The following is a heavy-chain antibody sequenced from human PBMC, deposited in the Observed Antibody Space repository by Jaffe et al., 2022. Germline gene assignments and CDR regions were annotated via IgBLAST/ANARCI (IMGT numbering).Heavy chain of an antibody. V-gene: IGHV1-2*02. CDR2: INPNSGGT. J-gene: IGHJ3*02. Sequence: QVQLVQSGAEVKKPGASVKVSCKASGYTFTGYYMHWVRQAPGQGLEWMGWINPNSGGTNYAQKFQGRVTMTRDTSISTAYMELSRLRSDDTAVYYCARDLGGDIAAAGLDAFDIWGQGTMVTVSS. CDR1: GYTFTGYY. CDR3: ARDLGGDIAAAGLDAFDI. D-gene: IGHD6-13*01.